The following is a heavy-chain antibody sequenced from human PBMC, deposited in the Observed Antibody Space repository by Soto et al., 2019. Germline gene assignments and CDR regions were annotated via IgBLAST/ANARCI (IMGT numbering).Heavy chain of an antibody. J-gene: IGHJ4*02. CDR3: ARDFSY. CDR2: IYYSGST. Sequence: QVQLQESGPGLVKPSETLSLTCTVSGGSISSYYWSWIRQPPGKGLEWIGYIYYSGSTNYNPSLKSRVTISVDTSKNQFSLKLSSVTAADTAVYYCARDFSYWGQGTLVTVSS. CDR1: GGSISSYY. V-gene: IGHV4-59*01.